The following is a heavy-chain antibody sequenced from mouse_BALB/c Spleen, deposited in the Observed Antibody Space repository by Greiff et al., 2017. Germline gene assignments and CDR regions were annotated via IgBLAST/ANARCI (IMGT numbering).Heavy chain of an antibody. D-gene: IGHD3-1*01. CDR3: ARFGDIAY. Sequence: VQLQQSGAELVKPGASVKLSCKASGYTFTSYWMHWVKQRPGQGLEWIGEINPSNGRTNYNEKFKSKATLTVDKSSSTAYMQLSSLTSEDSAVYYCARFGDIAYWGQGTLVTVSA. J-gene: IGHJ3*01. CDR1: GYTFTSYW. V-gene: IGHV1S81*02. CDR2: INPSNGRT.